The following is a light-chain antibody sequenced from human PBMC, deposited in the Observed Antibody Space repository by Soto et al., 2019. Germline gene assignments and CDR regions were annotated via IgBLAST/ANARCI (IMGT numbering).Light chain of an antibody. J-gene: IGLJ1*01. CDR1: SSDIGDYNF. V-gene: IGLV2-8*01. CDR2: EGK. Sequence: QSALTQPPSASVSPVQSVTVFCTGSSSDIGDYNFVSWYQQHPGKAPKLIIYEGKKRPSGVPDRFSASKSGNTASLTVAGLQAEDEADYYCSSYAGNNNFVFGSGTKLTVL. CDR3: SSYAGNNNFV.